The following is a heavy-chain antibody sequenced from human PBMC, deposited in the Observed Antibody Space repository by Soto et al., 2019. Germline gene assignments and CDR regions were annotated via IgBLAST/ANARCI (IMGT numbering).Heavy chain of an antibody. J-gene: IGHJ4*02. Sequence: EVQLVESGGDLVQPGGSLRLSCAASGLTFSGYWMHWVRQAPGKGLVWVSRVNSDGTSTAYADSVKGRFTISRDNAKNTLYLQMNILRAEDTAVYYCARGWTGGYWGQGTLVTVSS. D-gene: IGHD2-15*01. CDR1: GLTFSGYW. V-gene: IGHV3-74*01. CDR3: ARGWTGGY. CDR2: VNSDGTST.